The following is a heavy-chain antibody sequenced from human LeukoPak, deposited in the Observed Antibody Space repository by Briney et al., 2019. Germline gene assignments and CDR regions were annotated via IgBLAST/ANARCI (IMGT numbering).Heavy chain of an antibody. CDR2: INHSGST. D-gene: IGHD2-15*01. CDR1: GGSFSGYY. CDR3: ARRGWFYAFDI. Sequence: PSETLSLTCAVYGGSFSGYYWSWIRQPPGKGLEWIGEINHSGSTNYNPSLKSRVTISVDTSKNQFSLKLSSVTAADTAVYYCARRGWFYAFDIWGQGTMVTVSS. J-gene: IGHJ3*02. V-gene: IGHV4-34*01.